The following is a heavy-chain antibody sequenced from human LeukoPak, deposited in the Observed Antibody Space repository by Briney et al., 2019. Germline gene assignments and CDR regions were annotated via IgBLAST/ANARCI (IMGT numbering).Heavy chain of an antibody. Sequence: GESLKISCKGSGYSFTSYWIGWVRQMPGKGLEWMGIIYPRDSDTRYSPSFQGQVTISADKSISTAYLQWSSLKASDTAMYYCARRPEYSSSPTDYWGQGTLVTVSS. V-gene: IGHV5-51*01. J-gene: IGHJ4*02. CDR2: IYPRDSDT. CDR1: GYSFTSYW. D-gene: IGHD6-6*01. CDR3: ARRPEYSSSPTDY.